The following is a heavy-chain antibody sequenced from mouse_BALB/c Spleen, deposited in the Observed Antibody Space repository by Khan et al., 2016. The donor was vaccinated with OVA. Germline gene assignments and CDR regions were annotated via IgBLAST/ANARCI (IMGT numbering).Heavy chain of an antibody. V-gene: IGHV3-2*02. J-gene: IGHJ2*01. Sequence: EVKLLESGPGLVKPSQSLSLICTVTGYSITSDYAWNWIRQFPGNKLEWMGFISYSGNTNYNPSLKSRISIPRDTSKNQFFLHLNSVTTEDTATYYCARVYGGDFDYWGQGTTLTVSS. CDR2: ISYSGNT. CDR1: GYSITSDYA. CDR3: ARVYGGDFDY. D-gene: IGHD1-1*01.